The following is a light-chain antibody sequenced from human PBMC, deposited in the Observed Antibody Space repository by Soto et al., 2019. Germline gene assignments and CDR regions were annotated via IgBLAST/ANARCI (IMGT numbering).Light chain of an antibody. CDR3: QQYNNWPPELT. CDR2: GAS. CDR1: QGVSSN. J-gene: IGKJ3*01. V-gene: IGKV3-15*01. Sequence: EIVMTQSPATLSVSPGERATLSCRASQGVSSNLAWYQQKPGQAPRLLIYGASTRATGIPARFSGSGSGTEFTLTISSLQSEDFAVYYCQQYNNWPPELTFGPGTKVDI.